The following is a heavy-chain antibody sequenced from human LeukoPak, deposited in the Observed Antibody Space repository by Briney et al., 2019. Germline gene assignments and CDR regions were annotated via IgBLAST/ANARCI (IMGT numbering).Heavy chain of an antibody. Sequence: SETLSLTCTVSGGSISSGSYYWSWIRQPAGKGVEWIGRIYTSGSTNYNPSLKSRVTISVDTSKNQFSLKLSSVTAADTAVYYCARDYDVLTAYPPTQLFDPWGQGTLVTVSS. J-gene: IGHJ5*02. D-gene: IGHD3-9*01. V-gene: IGHV4-61*02. CDR3: ARDYDVLTAYPPTQLFDP. CDR1: GGSISSGSYY. CDR2: IYTSGST.